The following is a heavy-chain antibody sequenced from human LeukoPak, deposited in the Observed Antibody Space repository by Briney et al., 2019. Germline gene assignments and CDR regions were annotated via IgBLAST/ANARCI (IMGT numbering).Heavy chain of an antibody. CDR2: ISGSGIST. V-gene: IGHV3-23*01. CDR3: AKGTTYYYDTSGYYIDY. Sequence: GGSLRLSCAPSGFTFANYAMNWVRQAPGKGLEWVSSISGSGISTYYADSAKGRFTISRDNSKNTLYLQMNSLRAEDTAVYYCAKGTTYYYDTSGYYIDYWGQGTLVTVSS. CDR1: GFTFANYA. J-gene: IGHJ4*02. D-gene: IGHD3-22*01.